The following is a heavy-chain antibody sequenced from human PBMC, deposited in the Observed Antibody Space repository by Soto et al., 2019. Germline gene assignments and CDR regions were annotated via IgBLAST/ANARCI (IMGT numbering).Heavy chain of an antibody. CDR3: ARVQYNWNYGAFDI. D-gene: IGHD1-7*01. CDR1: GGSFSGYY. J-gene: IGHJ3*02. CDR2: VNHSGDT. Sequence: SETLSLSCAVYGGSFSGYYWRWIRQPPGKRLEWIGEVNHSGDTNYNPSLKSRVTVSADTSKNQFSLNLRSVTAADTAVYYCARVQYNWNYGAFDIWGQGTMVTVSS. V-gene: IGHV4-34*01.